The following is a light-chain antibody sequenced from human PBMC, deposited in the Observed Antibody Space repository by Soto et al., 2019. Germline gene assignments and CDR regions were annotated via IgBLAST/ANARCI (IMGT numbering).Light chain of an antibody. J-gene: IGKJ4*01. CDR2: ATS. V-gene: IGKV1-27*01. Sequence: DVQMTQSPSSLSASVGDRVTITCRASQGIAPYLAWFQQKPGKVPRLLIYATSTLQSGVPSRFSGSGSGTDFTLTIISLQQEDVATYYCQKYNSAPLTFGGGTTVEIK. CDR1: QGIAPY. CDR3: QKYNSAPLT.